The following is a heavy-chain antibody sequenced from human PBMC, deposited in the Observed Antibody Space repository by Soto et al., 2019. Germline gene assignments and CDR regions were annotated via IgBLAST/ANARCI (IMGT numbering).Heavy chain of an antibody. CDR1: GGSISSYY. D-gene: IGHD3-10*01. CDR3: ARDRVDYYGSGSYGDAFDI. Sequence: ASETLSLTCTFSGGSISSYYWSLIRQPPGKGLEWIGYIYYSGSTNYNPSLKSRVTISVDTPKNQFSLKLSSVTAADTAVYYCARDRVDYYGSGSYGDAFDIWGQGTMVTVSS. J-gene: IGHJ3*02. CDR2: IYYSGST. V-gene: IGHV4-59*01.